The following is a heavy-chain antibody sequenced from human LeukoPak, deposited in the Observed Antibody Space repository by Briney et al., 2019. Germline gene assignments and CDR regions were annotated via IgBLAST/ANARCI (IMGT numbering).Heavy chain of an antibody. J-gene: IGHJ3*02. CDR2: ISYDGSIK. D-gene: IGHD5-24*01. Sequence: GGSLRLSCAASGFTFSNYAMHWVRQAPGKGLEWVALISYDGSIKHYADSVKGRFTISRDNSKNTLYLQMNSLRAEDTAVYCCAKDLQRRDGYRTDAFDIWGQGTMVTVSS. V-gene: IGHV3-30*12. CDR1: GFTFSNYA. CDR3: AKDLQRRDGYRTDAFDI.